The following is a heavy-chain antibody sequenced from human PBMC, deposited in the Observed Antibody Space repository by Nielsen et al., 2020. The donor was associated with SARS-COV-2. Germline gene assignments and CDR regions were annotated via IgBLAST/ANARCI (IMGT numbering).Heavy chain of an antibody. CDR3: ARPSIAAGLDY. CDR1: GFTFSSYW. J-gene: IGHJ4*02. D-gene: IGHD6-13*01. Sequence: GGSLRLSCAASGFTFSSYWMSWVRQAPGKGLEWVANIKQDGSEKYYVDSVKGRFTISRDNSKNTLYLQMNSLRAEDTAVYYCARPSIAAGLDYWGQGTLVTVSS. CDR2: IKQDGSEK. V-gene: IGHV3-7*01.